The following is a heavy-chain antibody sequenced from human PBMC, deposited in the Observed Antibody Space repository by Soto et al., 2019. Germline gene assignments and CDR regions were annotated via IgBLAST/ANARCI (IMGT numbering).Heavy chain of an antibody. V-gene: IGHV3-30*03. CDR3: ASVGATNYFDY. Sequence: QVQLVESGGGVVQPGRSLRLSCAASGFTFSSYGMHWVRQAPCKGLEWAAVISYDGSNKYYADSVKGRFTISRDNSKNTLYLQMNSLRAEDTAVYYCASVGATNYFDYWGQGTLVTVSS. CDR2: ISYDGSNK. CDR1: GFTFSSYG. D-gene: IGHD1-26*01. J-gene: IGHJ4*02.